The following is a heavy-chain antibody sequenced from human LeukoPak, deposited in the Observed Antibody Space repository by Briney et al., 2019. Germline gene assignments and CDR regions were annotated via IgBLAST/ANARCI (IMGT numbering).Heavy chain of an antibody. CDR2: TYYRSKWYN. Sequence: SQTLSLTCAISGDIVSSNSAAWNWIRRSPSRGLEWLGRTYYRSKWYNDYAVSVKSRIIINPDTSKNQFSLQLNSVTPEDTAVYYCAEGFHYFDFWGQGTLVTVSS. J-gene: IGHJ4*02. V-gene: IGHV6-1*01. CDR3: AEGFHYFDF. D-gene: IGHD2/OR15-2a*01. CDR1: GDIVSSNSAA.